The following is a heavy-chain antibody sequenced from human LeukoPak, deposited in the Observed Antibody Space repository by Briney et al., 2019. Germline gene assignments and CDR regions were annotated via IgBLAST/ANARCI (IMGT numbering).Heavy chain of an antibody. CDR1: GESISSYQ. V-gene: IGHV1-69*05. D-gene: IGHD6-6*01. CDR3: ARETPRSSSWSHDAFDI. CDR2: FIPVFDRS. Sequence: GASVKVSCKSSGESISSYQITWVRQAPGQGLEWMGGFIPVFDRSTYAQKFQGRVTITTDESTSTAYMELSSLRSEDTAVYYCARETPRSSSWSHDAFDIWGQGTMVTVSS. J-gene: IGHJ3*02.